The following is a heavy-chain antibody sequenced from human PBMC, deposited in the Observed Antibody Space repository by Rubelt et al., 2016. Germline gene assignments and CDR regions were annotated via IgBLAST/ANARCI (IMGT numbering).Heavy chain of an antibody. V-gene: IGHV3-43*01. CDR2: ISWDGGST. Sequence: ASGFTFDDYTMHWVRQAPGKGLEWVSLISWDGGSTYYADSVKGRFTISRDNSKNSLYLQMNSLRTEDTALYYCAKEVNGGSFDYWSQGTLVTVSS. D-gene: IGHD3-16*01. J-gene: IGHJ4*02. CDR1: GFTFDDYT. CDR3: AKEVNGGSFDY.